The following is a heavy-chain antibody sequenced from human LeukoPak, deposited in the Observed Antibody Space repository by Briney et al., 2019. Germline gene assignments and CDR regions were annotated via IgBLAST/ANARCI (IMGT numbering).Heavy chain of an antibody. V-gene: IGHV4-59*08. J-gene: IGHJ4*02. CDR1: GGSISSYY. CDR2: IYYSGST. Sequence: SETLSLTCTVSGGSISSYYWSWIRQPPGKGLEWIGYIYYSGSTNYNPSLKSRVTISVDTSKNQFSLKLSSVTAADTAVYYCARNRGYDGNFDYWGQGTLVTVSS. D-gene: IGHD5-12*01. CDR3: ARNRGYDGNFDY.